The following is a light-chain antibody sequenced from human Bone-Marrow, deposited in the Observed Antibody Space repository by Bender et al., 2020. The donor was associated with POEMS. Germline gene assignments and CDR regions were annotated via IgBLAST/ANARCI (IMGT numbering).Light chain of an antibody. CDR1: SSDVG. V-gene: IGLV2-14*03. CDR3: TSYRIGSTWV. J-gene: IGLJ3*02. Sequence: QSALTQPRSVSGSPGQSITISCSGTSSDVGVSWYQHHPGKAPKLMIYDVTNRPSGVSNRFSGSKSGNTASLTISGLRSEDEADYYCTSYRIGSTWVFGGGTKLTVL. CDR2: DVT.